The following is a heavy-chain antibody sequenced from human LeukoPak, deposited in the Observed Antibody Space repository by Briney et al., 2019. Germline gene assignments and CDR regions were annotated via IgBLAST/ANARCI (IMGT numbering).Heavy chain of an antibody. CDR1: GFTFSSYA. J-gene: IGHJ6*03. Sequence: GGSLRLSCAASGFTFSSYAMSWVRQAPGKGLEWVSAISGSGGSAYYADSVKGRFTISRDNSKNTLYLQMNSLRAEDTAVYYCAKAHDLWSDRTGDYYYYMDVWGKGTTVTVSS. CDR2: ISGSGGSA. CDR3: AKAHDLWSDRTGDYYYYMDV. D-gene: IGHD3-3*01. V-gene: IGHV3-23*01.